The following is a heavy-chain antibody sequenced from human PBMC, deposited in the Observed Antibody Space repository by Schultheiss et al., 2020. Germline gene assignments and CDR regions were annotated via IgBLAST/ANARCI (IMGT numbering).Heavy chain of an antibody. CDR3: TVGVPAAHYYYYGMDV. D-gene: IGHD2-2*01. J-gene: IGHJ6*04. CDR1: GFTVSSNY. V-gene: IGHV3-15*01. CDR2: IKSKTDGGTT. Sequence: GGSLRLSCAASGFTVSSNYMSWVRQAPGKGLEWVGRIKSKTDGGTTDYAAPVKGRFTISRDDSKNTLYLQMNSLKTEDTAVYYCTVGVPAAHYYYYGMDVWGKGTTVTVSS.